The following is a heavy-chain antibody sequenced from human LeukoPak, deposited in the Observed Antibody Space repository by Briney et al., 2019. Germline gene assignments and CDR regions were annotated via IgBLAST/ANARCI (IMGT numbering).Heavy chain of an antibody. D-gene: IGHD3-22*01. V-gene: IGHV2-70*11. Sequence: SGPALVKPTQTLTLTCTFSGFSLSTSGLCVSWIRQPPGKALEWLARIDWDDDKYYSTPLKTRLIISKDTSKNQVVLTMTNMDPVDTATFYCARVRGDSSGYYFDYWGQGTLVTVS. J-gene: IGHJ4*02. CDR3: ARVRGDSSGYYFDY. CDR1: GFSLSTSGLC. CDR2: IDWDDDK.